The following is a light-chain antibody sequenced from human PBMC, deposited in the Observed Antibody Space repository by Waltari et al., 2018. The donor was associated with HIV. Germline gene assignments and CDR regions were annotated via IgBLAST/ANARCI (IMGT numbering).Light chain of an antibody. CDR1: RSNIGSNY. J-gene: IGLJ3*02. V-gene: IGLV1-47*01. Sequence: QSVLTQPPSASGTPGQSVSISCSGSRSNIGSNYVYWYQHLPGTTPKVVIYRSDQRCSGVPDRFSGSNSGTSASLAISGLRSEDEAHYYCASWDDNLSGWVFGGGTKLTVL. CDR2: RSD. CDR3: ASWDDNLSGWV.